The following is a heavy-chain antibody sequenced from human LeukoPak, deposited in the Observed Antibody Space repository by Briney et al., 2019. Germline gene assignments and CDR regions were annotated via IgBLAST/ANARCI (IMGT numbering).Heavy chain of an antibody. Sequence: SETLSLTRTVSGGSISSYYWSWIRQPPGKGLEWIGYISYSGSTDYNPSLKSRVTISADTSKNQFSLKLSSLTAADTAVYYCARSGSSWSSFFDYWGQGTLVTVSS. CDR2: ISYSGST. CDR1: GGSISSYY. CDR3: ARSGSSWSSFFDY. V-gene: IGHV4-59*08. D-gene: IGHD6-13*01. J-gene: IGHJ4*02.